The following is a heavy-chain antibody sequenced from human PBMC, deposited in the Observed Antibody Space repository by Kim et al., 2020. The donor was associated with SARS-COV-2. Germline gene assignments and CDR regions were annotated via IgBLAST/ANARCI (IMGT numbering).Heavy chain of an antibody. CDR3: ARRDISGQTRYWYFDL. J-gene: IGHJ2*01. Sequence: GGSLRLSCAASGFLFSSYTMNWVRQAPGRGLEWVSSISSGSNYIYYADSMKGRFTISRDNAKNSLYLQMSSLRAEDTAVYYCARRDISGQTRYWYFDLWGRDTLVTVSS. V-gene: IGHV3-21*01. CDR1: GFLFSSYT. D-gene: IGHD3-22*01. CDR2: ISSGSNYI.